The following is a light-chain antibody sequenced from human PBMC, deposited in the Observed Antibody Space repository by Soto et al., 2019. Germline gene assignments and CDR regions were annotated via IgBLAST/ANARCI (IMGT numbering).Light chain of an antibody. Sequence: DIQMTQSPSSVSASIGDRVTVTCRASQCISTWVTWYQQKPGKAPKLLIYAASILQSGVPSRFSGNGSGTEFTLTISSLQPEDFATYYCLQANTFPRTFGGGTQVAIK. CDR3: LQANTFPRT. CDR1: QCISTW. V-gene: IGKV1-12*01. J-gene: IGKJ4*01. CDR2: AAS.